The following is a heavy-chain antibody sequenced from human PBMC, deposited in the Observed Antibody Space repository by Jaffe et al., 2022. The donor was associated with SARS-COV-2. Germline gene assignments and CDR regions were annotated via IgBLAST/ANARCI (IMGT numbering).Heavy chain of an antibody. V-gene: IGHV3-9*01. CDR2: ISWNSGSI. J-gene: IGHJ6*02. D-gene: IGHD1-26*01. CDR3: AKDHSGYDYDGMDV. Sequence: EVQLVESGGGLVQPGRSLRLSCAASGFTFDDYAMHWVRQAPGKGLEWVSGISWNSGSIGYADSVKGRFTISRDNAKNSLYLQMNSLRAEDTALYYCAKDHSGYDYDGMDVWGQGTTVTVSS. CDR1: GFTFDDYA.